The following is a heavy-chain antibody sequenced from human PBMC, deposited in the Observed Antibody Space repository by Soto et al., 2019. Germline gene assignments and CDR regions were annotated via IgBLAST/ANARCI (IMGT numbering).Heavy chain of an antibody. V-gene: IGHV4-4*02. J-gene: IGHJ4*02. D-gene: IGHD6-19*01. CDR1: GGSISNNTW. CDR3: ARDPGAVAGTSPFG. Sequence: QVQLQESGPGLVKPSGTMSLTCAVSGGSISNNTWWSWVRQRPGKGLEWIGEIYHSGSTNYNPSLKSRVSISVDKSKNQFSLRLSSVTAADMAVYYCARDPGAVAGTSPFGWGQGTLVTVSS. CDR2: IYHSGST.